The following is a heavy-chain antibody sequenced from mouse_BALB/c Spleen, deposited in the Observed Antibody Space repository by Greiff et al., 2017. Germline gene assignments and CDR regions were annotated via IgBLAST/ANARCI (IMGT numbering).Heavy chain of an antibody. Sequence: DVQLQESGPGLVKPSQSLSLTCSVTGYSITSGYYWNWIRQFPGNKLEWMGYISYDGSNNYNPSLKNRISITRDTSKNQFFLKLNSVTTEDTATYYCARGDDYWGQGTLVTVSA. CDR2: ISYDGSN. CDR3: ARGDDY. V-gene: IGHV3-6*02. J-gene: IGHJ3*01. CDR1: GYSITSGYY.